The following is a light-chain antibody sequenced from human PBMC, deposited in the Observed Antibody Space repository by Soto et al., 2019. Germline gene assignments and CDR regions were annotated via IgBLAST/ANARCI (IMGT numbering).Light chain of an antibody. Sequence: QSVLTQPPSASGTPGQRVTISCSGSSSNIGYNYVYWYQQLPGTAPKLLIYTNNQRPSGVSNRFSGSKSGNTASLTISGLQAEDEADYYCSSYTTSSTRVFGTGTKVTVL. V-gene: IGLV1-47*02. CDR3: SSYTTSSTRV. CDR2: TNN. J-gene: IGLJ1*01. CDR1: SSNIGYNY.